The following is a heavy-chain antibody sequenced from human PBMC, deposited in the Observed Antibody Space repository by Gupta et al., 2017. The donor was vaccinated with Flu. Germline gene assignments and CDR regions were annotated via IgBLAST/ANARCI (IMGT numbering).Heavy chain of an antibody. CDR2: INTKSGNP. J-gene: IGHJ4*02. Sequence: VRQAPGQGLEWMGWINTKSGNPTYAQAFTGRFVFSLDPHVTTASLDVTSLKAEDTAVYYCVRAPALLDYWGQGLLVTVSS. CDR3: VRAPALLDY. V-gene: IGHV7-4-1*02.